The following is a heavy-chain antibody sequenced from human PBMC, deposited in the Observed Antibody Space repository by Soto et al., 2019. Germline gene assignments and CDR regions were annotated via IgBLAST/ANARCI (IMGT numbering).Heavy chain of an antibody. J-gene: IGHJ5*02. CDR2: ISGSGGST. CDR1: GFTFSSYA. V-gene: IGHV3-23*01. CDR3: AKGSYYTNWFDP. D-gene: IGHD1-26*01. Sequence: QAGGSLRLSCAASGFTFSSYAMSWVRQAPGKGLEWVSAISGSGGSTYYADSVKGRFTISRDNSKNTLYLQMNSLRAEDTAVYYCAKGSYYTNWFDPWGQGTLVTVSS.